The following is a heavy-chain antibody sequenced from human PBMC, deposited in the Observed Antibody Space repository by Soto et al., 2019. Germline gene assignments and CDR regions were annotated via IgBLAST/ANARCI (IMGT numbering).Heavy chain of an antibody. D-gene: IGHD1-26*01. CDR2: IKQDGSEK. J-gene: IGHJ4*02. CDR1: GFTFSSYW. CDR3: ARDQQWELLVYDY. Sequence: GGSLRLSCEASGFTFSSYWMSWVRQAPGKGLEWVANIKQDGSEKYYVDSVKGRFTISRDNAKNSLYLQMNSLRAEDTAVYYCARDQQWELLVYDYWGQGTLVTVSS. V-gene: IGHV3-7*01.